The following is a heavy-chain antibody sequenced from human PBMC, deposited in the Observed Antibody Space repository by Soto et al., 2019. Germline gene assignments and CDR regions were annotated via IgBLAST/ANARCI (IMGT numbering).Heavy chain of an antibody. Sequence: QVQLQESGPGLVKPSETLSLTCTVSGGSVSSGSYCWSWIRQPPGKGLEWIGYIYYSGSTNYNPSLKSRVTISVDTSKNQFSLKLSSVTAADTAVYYCARGGYSYGCDYWGQGTLVTVSS. CDR3: ARGGYSYGCDY. V-gene: IGHV4-61*01. CDR2: IYYSGST. CDR1: GGSVSSGSYC. J-gene: IGHJ4*02. D-gene: IGHD5-18*01.